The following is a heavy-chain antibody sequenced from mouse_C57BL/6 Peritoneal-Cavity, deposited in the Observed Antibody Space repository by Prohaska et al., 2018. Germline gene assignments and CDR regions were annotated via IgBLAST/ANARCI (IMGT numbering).Heavy chain of an antibody. CDR2: GT. Sequence: GTSYNQKFKGKATLTVDTCSSAAYMELNSLTSEDSAVYYCALIDYDYDGYAMDYWGQGTSVTVSS. CDR3: ALIDYDYDGYAMDY. J-gene: IGHJ4*01. V-gene: IGHV1-36*01. D-gene: IGHD2-4*01.